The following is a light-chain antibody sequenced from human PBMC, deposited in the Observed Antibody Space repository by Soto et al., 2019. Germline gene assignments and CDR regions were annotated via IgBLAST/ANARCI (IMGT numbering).Light chain of an antibody. Sequence: DIQMTQSPSTLSASVGDRVTITCRASQGIRNDLGWYQQKPGKAPKRLIYAASSLQSGVPSRFSGSGSGTDFTLTISGLQPEDFATYYCQQTYSTPVFTFGPGTKVDIK. V-gene: IGKV1-39*01. J-gene: IGKJ3*01. CDR3: QQTYSTPVFT. CDR1: QGIRND. CDR2: AAS.